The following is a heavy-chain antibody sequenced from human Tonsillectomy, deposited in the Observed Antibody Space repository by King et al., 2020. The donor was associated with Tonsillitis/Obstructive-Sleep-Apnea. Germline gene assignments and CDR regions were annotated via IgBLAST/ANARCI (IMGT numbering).Heavy chain of an antibody. CDR2: VLAGNGNT. Sequence: VQLVESGAEVKKPGASVTVSCKASGYSFSNYAIHWVRQAPGQSLEWMGWVLAGNGNTRYSQNFQGRVTITRDTSASTVYMELSSLKSDDTALYYCARVRVLQWFGESPPDFDYWGQGTLVTVSS. CDR1: GYSFSNYA. J-gene: IGHJ4*02. V-gene: IGHV1-3*01. D-gene: IGHD3-10*01. CDR3: ARVRVLQWFGESPPDFDY.